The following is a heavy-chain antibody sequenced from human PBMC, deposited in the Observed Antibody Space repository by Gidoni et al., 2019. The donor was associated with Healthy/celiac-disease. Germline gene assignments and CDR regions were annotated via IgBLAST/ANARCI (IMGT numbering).Heavy chain of an antibody. CDR3: ARGPRRGSGSYYRFYYGMDV. Sequence: QVQLQQWGAGLLKPSETLSLTCAVYGGSFSGYYWSWIRQPPGKGLEWIGEINHSGSTNYNPSLKSRVTISVDTSKNQFSLKLSSVTAADTAVYYCARGPRRGSGSYYRFYYGMDVWGQGTTVTVSS. J-gene: IGHJ6*02. V-gene: IGHV4-34*01. CDR1: GGSFSGYY. CDR2: INHSGST. D-gene: IGHD3-10*01.